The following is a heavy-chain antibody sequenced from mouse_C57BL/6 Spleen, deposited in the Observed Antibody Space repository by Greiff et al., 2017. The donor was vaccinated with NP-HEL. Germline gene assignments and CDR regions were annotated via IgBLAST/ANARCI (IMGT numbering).Heavy chain of an antibody. J-gene: IGHJ4*01. V-gene: IGHV5-17*01. D-gene: IGHD3-1*01. CDR1: GFTFSDYG. Sequence: EVKLQESGGGLVKPGGSLKLSCAASGFTFSDYGMHWVRQAPEKGLEWVAYISSGSSTIYYADTVKGRFTISRDNAKNTLFLQMTSLRSEDTAMYYCARSGGYGMDYWGQGTSVTVSS. CDR3: ARSGGYGMDY. CDR2: ISSGSSTI.